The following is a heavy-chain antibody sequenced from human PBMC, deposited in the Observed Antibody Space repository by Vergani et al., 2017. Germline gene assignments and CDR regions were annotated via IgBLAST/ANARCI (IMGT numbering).Heavy chain of an antibody. CDR1: GYTFSAYY. D-gene: IGHD1-1*01. J-gene: IGHJ3*01. CDR2: VNPNSGDT. Sequence: QVHLVQSGAEVKKPGASVKVSCQTSGYTFSAYYIHWVRQAPGQGLEWMGWVNPNSGDTNYAQKFQGRVTMTRDMAINTTYMELRSLRSDDTAVYFCARVAPSNSEVTPTAFDVWGQGTMVTVSS. V-gene: IGHV1-2*02. CDR3: ARVAPSNSEVTPTAFDV.